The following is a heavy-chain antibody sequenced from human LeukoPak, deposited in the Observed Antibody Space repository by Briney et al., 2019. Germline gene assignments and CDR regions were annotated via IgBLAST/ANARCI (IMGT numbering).Heavy chain of an antibody. J-gene: IGHJ4*02. CDR1: GVTVSSNY. CDR3: ARKQDKKNPGY. Sequence: PGGSLRLSCAASGVTVSSNYMNWVRQAPGKGLEWVSIIYSGGNTYYADSVKGRFTISRDNSKNTLYLQMNGLRAEDTAVYYWARKQDKKNPGYWGQGTLVTVS. V-gene: IGHV3-66*01. D-gene: IGHD2-15*01. CDR2: IYSGGNT.